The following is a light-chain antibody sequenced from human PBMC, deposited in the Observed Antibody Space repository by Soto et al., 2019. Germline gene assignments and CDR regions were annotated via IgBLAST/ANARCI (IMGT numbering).Light chain of an antibody. V-gene: IGLV2-23*02. CDR3: ASNCGLNTYV. J-gene: IGLJ1*01. CDR2: EVF. CDR1: SSDVGTYNL. Sequence: QSALTQPASVSGSPGQSITISCTGTSSDVGTYNLVSWYQVHPGKVPKLIIYEVFKRPSGVSDRFSGSKSGNTASLTISGLQAEDEAVYQCASNCGLNTYVFATGTKLTVL.